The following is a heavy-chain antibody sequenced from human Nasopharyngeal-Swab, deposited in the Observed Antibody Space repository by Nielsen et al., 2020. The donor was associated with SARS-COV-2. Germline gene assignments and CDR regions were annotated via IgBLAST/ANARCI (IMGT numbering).Heavy chain of an antibody. CDR2: IYSGGST. V-gene: IGHV3-53*01. D-gene: IGHD6-19*01. CDR1: GFTFSSYS. Sequence: GESLKISCAASGFTFSSYSMNWVRQAPGKGLEWVSVIYSGGSTYYADSVKGRFTISRDNSKNTLYLQMNSLRAEDTAVYYCAREGGLAVAGVYYFDYWGQGTLVTVSS. J-gene: IGHJ4*02. CDR3: AREGGLAVAGVYYFDY.